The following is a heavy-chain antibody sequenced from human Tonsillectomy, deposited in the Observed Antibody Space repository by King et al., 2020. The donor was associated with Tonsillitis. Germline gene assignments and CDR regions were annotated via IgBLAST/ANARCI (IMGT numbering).Heavy chain of an antibody. V-gene: IGHV5-51*01. CDR2: IYPGDSDT. CDR1: GYSFTTYW. D-gene: IGHD3-22*01. Sequence: QLVQSGAEVKKPGESLKISCKGSGYSFTTYWIGWVRQMPGKGLEWMGIIYPGDSDTRYSPSFQGQVTISADKSISTAYLQWSSLKASDTAMYYCARQGGGYSYDSSGYSLDYWGQGTLVTVSS. J-gene: IGHJ4*02. CDR3: ARQGGGYSYDSSGYSLDY.